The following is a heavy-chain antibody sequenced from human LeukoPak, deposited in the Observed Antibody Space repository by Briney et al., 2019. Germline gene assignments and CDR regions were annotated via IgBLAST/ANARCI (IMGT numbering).Heavy chain of an antibody. CDR1: GFTFSSYG. D-gene: IGHD3-16*01. V-gene: IGHV3-48*04. Sequence: GGSLRLSCAASGFTFSSYGMHWVRQAPGKGLEWVAYISSDSVTIHYADSVKGRFTISRDNAKNSLYLQMNSLRVEDTALYYCTSAYDYWGQGTLVTVSS. J-gene: IGHJ4*02. CDR3: TSAYDY. CDR2: ISSDSVTI.